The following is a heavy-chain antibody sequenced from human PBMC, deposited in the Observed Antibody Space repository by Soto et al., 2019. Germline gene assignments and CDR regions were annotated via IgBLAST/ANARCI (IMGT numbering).Heavy chain of an antibody. CDR1: GFTFSSYA. CDR3: AKSLRAVYYYGMDV. CDR2: ISTSGDTT. J-gene: IGHJ6*02. V-gene: IGHV3-23*01. D-gene: IGHD3-3*01. Sequence: EVQLLESGGGLVQPGGSLRLSCAASGFTFSSYAMSWVRQAPGKGLEWVSAISTSGDTTYYADSVKGLFTISRDNSKNTPYLQMNSLRAEDTAVYYCAKSLRAVYYYGMDVWGQGTTVTVSS.